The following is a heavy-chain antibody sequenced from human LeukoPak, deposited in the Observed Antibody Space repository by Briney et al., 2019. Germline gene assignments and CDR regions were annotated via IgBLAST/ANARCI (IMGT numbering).Heavy chain of an antibody. CDR3: TRRGGSYSNPDDAFHI. D-gene: IGHD1-26*01. V-gene: IGHV3-73*01. CDR2: IRSKDNNYAT. Sequence: GGSLRLSCAASGFTFSDSSMHWVRQASGKGLEWIGSIRSKDNNYATTYTASVKGRFTLSRDDSENTAYLQMNSLKTEDTAIYYCTRRGGSYSNPDDAFHIWGQGTVVTVSS. CDR1: GFTFSDSS. J-gene: IGHJ3*02.